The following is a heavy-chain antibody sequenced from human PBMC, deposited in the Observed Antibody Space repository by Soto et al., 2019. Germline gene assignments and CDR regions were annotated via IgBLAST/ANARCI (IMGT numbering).Heavy chain of an antibody. CDR1: GFTFSSFG. CDR2: IWYDGSNK. Sequence: GGSLRLSCAASGFTFSSFGMHWVRQAPGKGLEWVAVIWYDGSNKYYAVSVKGRFTISRDNSKNTLYLQMNSLRAEDTAVYYCARERYDSSSPHSDPDPFDYWGQGTLVTVSS. CDR3: ARERYDSSSPHSDPDPFDY. V-gene: IGHV3-33*01. J-gene: IGHJ4*02. D-gene: IGHD3-22*01.